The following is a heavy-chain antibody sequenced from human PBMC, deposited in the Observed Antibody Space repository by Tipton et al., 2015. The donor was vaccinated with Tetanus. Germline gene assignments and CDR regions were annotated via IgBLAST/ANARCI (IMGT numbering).Heavy chain of an antibody. V-gene: IGHV3-30-3*01. CDR3: AREYYYDSSGYYRVWDY. J-gene: IGHJ4*02. D-gene: IGHD3-22*01. CDR2: ISYDGSNK. CDR1: GFTFSSYA. Sequence: CAASGFTFSSYAMHWVRQAPGKGLEWVAVISYDGSNKYYADSVKGRFTISRDNSKNTLYLQMNSLRAEDTAVYYCAREYYYDSSGYYRVWDYWGQGTLVTVSS.